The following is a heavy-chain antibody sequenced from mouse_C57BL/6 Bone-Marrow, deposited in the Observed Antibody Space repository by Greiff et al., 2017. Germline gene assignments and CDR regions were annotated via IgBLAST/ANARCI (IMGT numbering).Heavy chain of an antibody. Sequence: DVMLVESGGDLVKPGGSLKISCAASGFTFSSYGMSWVRQTPDKRLEWVATISSGGSYTYYHDSVKGRFTISRANAKNTLYLQMSRLKSEDTAMYYCARSYYYGSSYDWFAYWGQGTLVTVSA. CDR1: GFTFSSYG. V-gene: IGHV5-6*02. CDR3: ARSYYYGSSYDWFAY. J-gene: IGHJ3*01. D-gene: IGHD1-1*01. CDR2: ISSGGSYT.